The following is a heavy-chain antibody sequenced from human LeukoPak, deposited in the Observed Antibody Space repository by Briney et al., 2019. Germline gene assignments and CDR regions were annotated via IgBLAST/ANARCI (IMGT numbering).Heavy chain of an antibody. CDR3: ARVLWFGDLYYFDY. CDR2: IYYSGRT. V-gene: IGHV4-30-4*01. J-gene: IGHJ4*02. CDR1: GGSISSGDYY. D-gene: IGHD3-10*01. Sequence: PSETLSLTCTVSGGSISSGDYYWGWIRQPPGKGLEWIGYIYYSGRTYYNPSLKSRVTISVGTSKNQFSLKLSSVTAADTAVYYCARVLWFGDLYYFDYWGQGTLVTVSS.